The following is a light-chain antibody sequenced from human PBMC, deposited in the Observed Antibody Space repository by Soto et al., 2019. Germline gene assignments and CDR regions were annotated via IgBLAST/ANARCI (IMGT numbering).Light chain of an antibody. CDR1: QSVSSD. Sequence: EIVMTQSPATLSVSPGDRATLSCRASQSVSSDLAWYQQKPGQAPRLLIYGTTTRATDIPARFSGSGSGTEFTLTISSLQSEDFAVYYCQRYNNWPPWTFGQGTKVE. J-gene: IGKJ1*01. CDR2: GTT. CDR3: QRYNNWPPWT. V-gene: IGKV3-15*01.